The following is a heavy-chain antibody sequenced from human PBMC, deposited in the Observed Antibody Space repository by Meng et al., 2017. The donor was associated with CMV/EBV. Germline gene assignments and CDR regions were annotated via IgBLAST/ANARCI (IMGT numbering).Heavy chain of an antibody. J-gene: IGHJ4*02. V-gene: IGHV3-21*01. CDR2: ISSVRNYV. CDR1: GFAFSRYS. Sequence: GESLKISCVASGFAFSRYSMNWVRQAPGKGLEWVSSISSVRNYVDYVDSVKGRFTISRDNAKNSLFLQMNSLRADDTAVYHCARKGEYSGYDNYYGSVHWGQGTSVTVSS. CDR3: ARKGEYSGYDNYYGSVH. D-gene: IGHD3-9*01.